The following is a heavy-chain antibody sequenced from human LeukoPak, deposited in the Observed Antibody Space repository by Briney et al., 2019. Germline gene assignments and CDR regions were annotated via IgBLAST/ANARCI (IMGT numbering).Heavy chain of an antibody. Sequence: RGSLRLSCAASGFTFSSYAMSWVRQAPGKGLEWVSAISGSGGSTYYADSVKGRFTISRDNSKNTLYLQMNSLRAEDTAVYYCAKSMVRENWFDPWGQGTLVTVSS. CDR3: AKSMVRENWFDP. CDR1: GFTFSSYA. CDR2: ISGSGGST. D-gene: IGHD3-10*01. J-gene: IGHJ5*02. V-gene: IGHV3-23*01.